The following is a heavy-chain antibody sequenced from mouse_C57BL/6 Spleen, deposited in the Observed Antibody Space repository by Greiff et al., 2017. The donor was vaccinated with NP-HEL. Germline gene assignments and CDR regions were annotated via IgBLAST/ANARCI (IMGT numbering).Heavy chain of an antibody. V-gene: IGHV1-15*01. CDR3: TRWGGNYEMDY. CDR2: IDPETGGT. CDR1: GYTFTDYE. J-gene: IGHJ4*01. Sequence: VQLVESGAELVRPGASVTLSCKASGYTFTDYEMHWVKQTPVHGLEWIGAIDPETGGTAYNQKFKGKAILTADKSSSTAYMELRSLTSEDSAVYYCTRWGGNYEMDYWGQGTSVTVSS.